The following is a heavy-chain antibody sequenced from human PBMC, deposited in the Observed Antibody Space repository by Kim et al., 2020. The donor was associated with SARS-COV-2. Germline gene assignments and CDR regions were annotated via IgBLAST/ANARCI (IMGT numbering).Heavy chain of an antibody. D-gene: IGHD3-16*02. CDR2: IYYSGST. J-gene: IGHJ6*02. CDR3: ARLGAVGAFGGVIVIPGVLNV. Sequence: SETLSLTCTVSGGSISSSSYYWGWIRQPPGKGLEWIGSIYYSGSTYYNPSLKSRVTISVDTSKNQFSLKLSSVTAADTAVYYCARLGAVGAFGGVIVIPGVLNVWGQGTTVTVSS. CDR1: GGSISSSSYY. V-gene: IGHV4-39*01.